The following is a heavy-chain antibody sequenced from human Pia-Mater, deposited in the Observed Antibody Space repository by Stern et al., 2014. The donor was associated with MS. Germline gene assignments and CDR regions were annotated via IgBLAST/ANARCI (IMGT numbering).Heavy chain of an antibody. CDR1: GYTFTPYY. J-gene: IGHJ5*02. Sequence: MQLVESGAEAKKPGASVNVSCEASGYTFTPYYIHWVRQAPGQGLECMGXXNPSDGSTTYAKTFQGRVTLTRDTSTATGYMKLSSLRSDDTAIYYCAKDYHYSAILGYNWLDPWGHGTLVTVSS. CDR3: AKDYHYSAILGYNWLDP. D-gene: IGHD3-10*01. CDR2: XNPSDGST. V-gene: IGHV1-46*01.